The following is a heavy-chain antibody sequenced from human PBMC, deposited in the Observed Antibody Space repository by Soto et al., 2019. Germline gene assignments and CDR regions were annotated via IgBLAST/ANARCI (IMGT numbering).Heavy chain of an antibody. Sequence: KTSETLSLTCTVSGGSISSYYWSWIRQPPGKGLEWIGYIYYSGSTNYNPSLKSRVTISVDTSKNQFSLKLSSVTAADTAVYYCARVGGYDFWSGYYTLWFDPWGQGTLVTVSS. CDR2: IYYSGST. J-gene: IGHJ5*02. CDR1: GGSISSYY. V-gene: IGHV4-59*01. D-gene: IGHD3-3*01. CDR3: ARVGGYDFWSGYYTLWFDP.